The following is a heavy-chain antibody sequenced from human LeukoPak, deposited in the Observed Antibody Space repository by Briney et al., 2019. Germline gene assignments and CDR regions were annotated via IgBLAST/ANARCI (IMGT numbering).Heavy chain of an antibody. J-gene: IGHJ4*02. D-gene: IGHD1-26*01. CDR2: ISGSSSTI. Sequence: PGGSLRLSCSASGFVFSIYTMYWVRQAPGKGLEWVSYISGSSSTIYYADSVQGRFTISRDNAKNSLYLQMNSLRGEDTAVYYCARLEGGSYFYSYFDYWGQGTLVTVSS. CDR3: ARLEGGSYFYSYFDY. V-gene: IGHV3-48*01. CDR1: GFVFSIYT.